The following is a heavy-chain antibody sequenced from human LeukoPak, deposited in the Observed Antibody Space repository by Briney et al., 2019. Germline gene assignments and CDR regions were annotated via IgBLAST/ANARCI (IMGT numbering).Heavy chain of an antibody. D-gene: IGHD1-7*01. Sequence: SETLSLTCTVSGGSISSYYWSCIRQPPGKGLEWIGYIYYSGGTNYNPSLKSRVTISVDTSKNQFSLKLSSVTAADTAVYYCARDNWNYGSSMDVWGQGTTVTVSS. CDR3: ARDNWNYGSSMDV. J-gene: IGHJ6*02. CDR2: IYYSGGT. V-gene: IGHV4-59*01. CDR1: GGSISSYY.